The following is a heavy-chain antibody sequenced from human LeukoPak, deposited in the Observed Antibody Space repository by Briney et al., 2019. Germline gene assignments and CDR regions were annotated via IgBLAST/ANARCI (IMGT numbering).Heavy chain of an antibody. CDR2: ISDSGDNT. Sequence: GRSLRLSCAASGFNFGSYYMTWVRQAPGKGREWVSFISDSGDNTYYADSVKGRFTVSRDNSRDTLYLQMNSLRAEDTALYYCAKKIGTGPGHNWFDPWGQGTLVTVSS. J-gene: IGHJ5*02. D-gene: IGHD2-8*02. V-gene: IGHV3-23*01. CDR3: AKKIGTGPGHNWFDP. CDR1: GFNFGSYY.